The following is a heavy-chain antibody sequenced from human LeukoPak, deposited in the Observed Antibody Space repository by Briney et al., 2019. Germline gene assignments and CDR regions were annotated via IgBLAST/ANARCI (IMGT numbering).Heavy chain of an antibody. CDR3: ARVVGEIDY. CDR2: IYHSGST. V-gene: IGHV4-39*07. CDR1: GGSISSSSYY. J-gene: IGHJ4*02. Sequence: KPSETPSLTCTVSGGSISSSSYYWGWIRQPPGKGLEWIGSIYHSGSTYYNPSLKSRVTISVDTSKNQFSLKLSSVTAADTAVYYCARVVGEIDYWGQGTLVTVSS.